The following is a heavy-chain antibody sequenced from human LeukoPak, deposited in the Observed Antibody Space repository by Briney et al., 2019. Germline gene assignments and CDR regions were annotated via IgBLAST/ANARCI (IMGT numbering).Heavy chain of an antibody. V-gene: IGHV3-48*03. J-gene: IGHJ4*02. D-gene: IGHD2-21*01. CDR1: GFTFSSYE. Sequence: GGSLRLSCAASGFTFSSYEMNWGRQAPGKGLAWVSYISSSGSTIYYADSVKGRFTTSRDNAKNSLYLQMNSLRAEDTAVYYCARVGVSYFDYWGQGTLVTVSS. CDR2: ISSSGSTI. CDR3: ARVGVSYFDY.